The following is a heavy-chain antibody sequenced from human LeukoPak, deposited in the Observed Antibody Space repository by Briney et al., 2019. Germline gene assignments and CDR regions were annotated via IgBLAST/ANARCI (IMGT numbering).Heavy chain of an antibody. D-gene: IGHD3-16*02. J-gene: IGHJ4*02. CDR3: AKAGILITFGGVIL. CDR2: ISSSGSPI. Sequence: GGSLRLSCVASGFTFSDYYMTWIRQAPGKGLEWVSSISSSGSPIYYADSVKGRFTISRDNAKKSLYLQMNSLRAEDTAVYYCAKAGILITFGGVILWGQGTLVTVSS. V-gene: IGHV3-11*01. CDR1: GFTFSDYY.